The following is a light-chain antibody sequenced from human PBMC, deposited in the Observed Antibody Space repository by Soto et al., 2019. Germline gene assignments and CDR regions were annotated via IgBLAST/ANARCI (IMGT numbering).Light chain of an antibody. V-gene: IGKV3-15*01. CDR2: GAS. CDR3: QQYNNWPQT. J-gene: IGKJ1*01. CDR1: QSVSSN. Sequence: EIVMTHSPATLSXXXGXXAXLXCRASQSVSSNLAWYQQKPGQAPRLLIYGASTRATGIPARFSGSGSGTEFTLTISSLQSEDFAVYYCQQYNNWPQTFGQGTKVDIK.